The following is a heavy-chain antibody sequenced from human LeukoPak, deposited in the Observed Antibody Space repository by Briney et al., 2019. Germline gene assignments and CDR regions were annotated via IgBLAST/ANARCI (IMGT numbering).Heavy chain of an antibody. CDR2: IYYSGST. V-gene: IGHV4-30-4*01. J-gene: IGHJ4*02. Sequence: PSQTLSLTCTVSGGSISSGDYYWSWIRQPQGKGLEWIGYIYYSGSTYYNPSLKSRVTISVDTSKNQFSLKLSSVTAADTAVYYCARTPHLYYGSGSPNFDYWGQGTLVTVSS. CDR3: ARTPHLYYGSGSPNFDY. CDR1: GGSISSGDYY. D-gene: IGHD3-10*01.